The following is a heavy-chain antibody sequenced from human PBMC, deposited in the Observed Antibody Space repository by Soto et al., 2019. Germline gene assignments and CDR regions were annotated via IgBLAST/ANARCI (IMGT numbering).Heavy chain of an antibody. D-gene: IGHD4-4*01. Sequence: SETLSLTFPVSGGSISRYFWSWIRQSPGKGLEWIGYIFYTGSTTYNPSLKTRVTISIDTSKNQFSLKLSSLTAADTAVYYCAHYSDLVLFDPWGQGTLVTVS. CDR3: AHYSDLVLFDP. J-gene: IGHJ5*02. CDR2: IFYTGST. CDR1: GGSISRYF. V-gene: IGHV4-59*01.